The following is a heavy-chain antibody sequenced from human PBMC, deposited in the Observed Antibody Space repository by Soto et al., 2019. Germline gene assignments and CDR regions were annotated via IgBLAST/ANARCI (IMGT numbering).Heavy chain of an antibody. CDR2: VSSSGGST. CDR1: GFTFSNYA. J-gene: IGHJ4*02. CDR3: AKGDLSSSWYTLFDY. V-gene: IGHV3-23*01. Sequence: EVQLLESEGGLVQPGGSLRLSCAASGFTFSNYAMSWVRQAPGKGLEWVSAVSSSGGSTYSADSVKGRFTISRDNSKNTLYLQMTSLRADDTAVYYCAKGDLSSSWYTLFDYWGQGTLVTVSS. D-gene: IGHD6-13*01.